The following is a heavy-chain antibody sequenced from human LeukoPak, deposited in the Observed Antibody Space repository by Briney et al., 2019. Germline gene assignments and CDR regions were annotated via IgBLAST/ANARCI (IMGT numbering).Heavy chain of an antibody. CDR1: GFTFSSYG. J-gene: IGHJ4*02. CDR3: AKDRPYYYDSSGYSLDY. D-gene: IGHD3-22*01. CDR2: ISYDGSNK. Sequence: PGGSLRLSCAASGFTFSSYGMHWVRQAPGKGLEWGAVISYDGSNKYYADSVKGRFTISRDNSKNTLYLQMNSLRAEDTAVYYCAKDRPYYYDSSGYSLDYWGQGTLVTVSS. V-gene: IGHV3-30*18.